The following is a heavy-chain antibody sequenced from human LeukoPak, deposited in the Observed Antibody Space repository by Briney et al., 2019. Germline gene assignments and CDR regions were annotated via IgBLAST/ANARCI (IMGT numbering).Heavy chain of an antibody. CDR2: IYSGGST. CDR1: GFTVSSYY. CDR3: ARGYCSSTSCYKPDYYYMDV. J-gene: IGHJ6*03. Sequence: PGGSLRLSCAASGFTVSSYYMSWVRQAPGKGLEWVSVIYSGGSTYYADSVKGRFTISRDNSKNTLYLQMNSLRAEDTAVYYCARGYCSSTSCYKPDYYYMDVWGKGTTVTVSS. V-gene: IGHV3-66*02. D-gene: IGHD2-2*02.